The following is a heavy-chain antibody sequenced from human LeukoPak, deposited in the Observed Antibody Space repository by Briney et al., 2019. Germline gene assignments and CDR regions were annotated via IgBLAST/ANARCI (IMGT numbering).Heavy chain of an antibody. Sequence: GGSLRLSCAASGFIFSSYAMSWVRQAPGKGLEWVSTISGSGGSTYYADSVKGRFTISRDNSKNSLYLQMNSLRAEDTAVYYCARDSPYCSSTSCYPQQDFDYWGQGTLVTVSS. CDR3: ARDSPYCSSTSCYPQQDFDY. CDR2: ISGSGGST. CDR1: GFIFSSYA. J-gene: IGHJ4*02. V-gene: IGHV3-23*01. D-gene: IGHD2-2*01.